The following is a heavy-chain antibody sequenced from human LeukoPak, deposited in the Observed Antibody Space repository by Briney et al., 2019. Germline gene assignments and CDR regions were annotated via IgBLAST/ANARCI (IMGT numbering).Heavy chain of an antibody. Sequence: QPGGSLRLSCAASGFTFDDYAMHWVRQTPGKGLECVSLISEDGGDTWYADSVKGRFTISRDNSKNSLYLQMNSLRAEDTAFYYCAKDKTRGPGDYWGQGTLVTVYS. CDR2: ISEDGGDT. D-gene: IGHD1-14*01. CDR3: AKDKTRGPGDY. J-gene: IGHJ4*02. V-gene: IGHV3-43*02. CDR1: GFTFDDYA.